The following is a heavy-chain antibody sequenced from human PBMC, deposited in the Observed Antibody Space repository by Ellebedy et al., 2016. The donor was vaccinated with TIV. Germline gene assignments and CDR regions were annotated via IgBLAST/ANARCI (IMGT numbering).Heavy chain of an antibody. CDR1: GYTFTSYG. CDR2: IIPIFGTA. J-gene: IGHJ3*02. V-gene: IGHV1-69*13. CDR3: ARDRNEYSSRGAFDI. Sequence: ASVKVSCKASGYTFTSYGISWVRQAPGQGLEWMGGIIPIFGTANYAQKFQGRVTITADESTSTAYMELSSLRSEDTAVYYCARDRNEYSSRGAFDIWGQGTMVTVSS. D-gene: IGHD6-6*01.